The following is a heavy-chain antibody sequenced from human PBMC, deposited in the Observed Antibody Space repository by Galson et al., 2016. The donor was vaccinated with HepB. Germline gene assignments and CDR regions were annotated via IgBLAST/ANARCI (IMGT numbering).Heavy chain of an antibody. D-gene: IGHD6-13*01. V-gene: IGHV3-53*04. CDR2: TYSSDTS. CDR1: GFTVSRNY. J-gene: IGHJ3*02. CDR3: ARGAGYSSSWYAAGRAFDI. Sequence: SLRLSCAASGFTVSRNYMSWVRQAPGKGLECVSVTYSSDTSYYADSVKGRFTISRHNSRNTLYLQMNSLRAEDTALYYCARGAGYSSSWYAAGRAFDIWGQGTVVTVSS.